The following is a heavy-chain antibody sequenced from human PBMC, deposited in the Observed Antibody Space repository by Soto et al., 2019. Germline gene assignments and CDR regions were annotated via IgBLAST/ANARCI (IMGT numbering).Heavy chain of an antibody. CDR3: ARERYSSGWYHNWFDP. D-gene: IGHD6-19*01. CDR1: GGSISSGGYY. Sequence: SETLSLTCTVSGGSISSGGYYWSWIRQHPGKGLEWIGYIYYSGSTYYNPSLKSRVTISVDTSKNQFSLKLSSVTAADTAVYYCARERYSSGWYHNWFDPWGQGTLVTVSS. V-gene: IGHV4-31*03. J-gene: IGHJ5*02. CDR2: IYYSGST.